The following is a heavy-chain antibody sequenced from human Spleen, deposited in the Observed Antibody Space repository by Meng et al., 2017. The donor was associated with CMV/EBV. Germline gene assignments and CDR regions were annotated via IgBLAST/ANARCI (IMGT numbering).Heavy chain of an antibody. CDR2: ISGSGGST. CDR1: GFTFSSYA. J-gene: IGHJ6*02. Sequence: GESLKISCAASGFTFSSYAMSWVRQAPGKGLEWVSAISGSGGSTYYADSVKGRFTISRDNSKNTLYLQMNSLRAEDTAVYYCARDGRMYGMDVWGQGTTVTVSS. D-gene: IGHD2-8*01. V-gene: IGHV3-23*01. CDR3: ARDGRMYGMDV.